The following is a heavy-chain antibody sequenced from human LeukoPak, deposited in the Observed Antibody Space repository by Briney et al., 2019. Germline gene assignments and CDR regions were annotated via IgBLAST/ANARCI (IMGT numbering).Heavy chain of an antibody. J-gene: IGHJ5*02. Sequence: EASVTVSCTASGYTFTSYYMHWVRQAPGQGLEWMGWINPNSGGTNYAQKFQGRVTMTRDTSISTAYMELSRLRSDDTAVYYCAREVAAAGKGDSAWFDPWGQGTLVTVSS. CDR3: AREVAAAGKGDSAWFDP. CDR1: GYTFTSYY. CDR2: INPNSGGT. D-gene: IGHD6-13*01. V-gene: IGHV1-2*02.